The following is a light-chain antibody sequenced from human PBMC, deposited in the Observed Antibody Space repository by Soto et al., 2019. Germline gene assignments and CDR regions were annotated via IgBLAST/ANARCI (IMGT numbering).Light chain of an antibody. CDR2: VNSDGSH. J-gene: IGLJ2*01. CDR3: QTWGTGTVV. V-gene: IGLV4-69*01. Sequence: QSVLTQSPSASASLGASVKLTCTLSSGHNSYAIAWHQQQPEKGPRYLMKVNSDGSHSKGDGIPDRFSGSSSGAERYLTISSLQSEDEADYYCQTWGTGTVVFGGGTKVTVL. CDR1: SGHNSYA.